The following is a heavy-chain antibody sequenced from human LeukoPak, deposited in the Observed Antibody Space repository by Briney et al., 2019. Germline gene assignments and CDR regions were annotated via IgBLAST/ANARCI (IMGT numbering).Heavy chain of an antibody. Sequence: SETLSLTCTVSGDSINYYYWSWIRQSPGKGLEWIGYVYYNGSAKYNPSLKSRVTISVDMSKNQFSLKVSSVTAADTAIYYCARKGGYFDYWGQGTLVTVSS. CDR3: ARKGGYFDY. D-gene: IGHD2-15*01. J-gene: IGHJ4*02. V-gene: IGHV4-59*01. CDR1: GDSINYYY. CDR2: VYYNGSA.